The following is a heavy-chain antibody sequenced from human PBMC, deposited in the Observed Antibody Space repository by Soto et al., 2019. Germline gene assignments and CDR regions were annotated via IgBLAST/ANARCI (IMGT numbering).Heavy chain of an antibody. CDR3: AASSSVAAAGYFKF. CDR2: ISPLFSTT. V-gene: IGHV1-69*01. CDR1: GDLFNNYA. D-gene: IGHD6-13*01. J-gene: IGHJ4*02. Sequence: QVQLVQSEAEVKEPGSSVKVSCKATGDLFNNYAFNWVRQAPGQGLGWMGRISPLFSTTNYAKKFQGRVTSGADELTTIVYLEVSNLESEDTAMYYCAASSSVAAAGYFKFWGQGTLVTVSP.